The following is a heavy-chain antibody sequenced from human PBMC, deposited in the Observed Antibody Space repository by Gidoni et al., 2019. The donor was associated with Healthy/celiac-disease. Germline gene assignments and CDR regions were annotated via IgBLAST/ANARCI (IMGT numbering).Heavy chain of an antibody. V-gene: IGHV3-73*02. J-gene: IGHJ5*02. Sequence: EVQLVESGGGLVQPGGSLKLSCAASGFTFSGSAMHWVRQASGKGLEWVGRIRSKANSYATAYAASVKGRFTISRDDSKNTAYLQMNSLKTEDTAVYYCTSRPYPEVPAARYVVDPWGQGTLVTVSS. D-gene: IGHD2-2*01. CDR1: GFTFSGSA. CDR3: TSRPYPEVPAARYVVDP. CDR2: IRSKANSYAT.